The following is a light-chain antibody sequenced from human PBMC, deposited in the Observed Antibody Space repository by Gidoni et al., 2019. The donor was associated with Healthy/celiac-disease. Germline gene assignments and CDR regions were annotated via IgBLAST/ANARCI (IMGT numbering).Light chain of an antibody. CDR3: QQYNNWPPVFT. V-gene: IGKV3-15*01. Sequence: EIVMTQSPATLSVSPGERATLSCRASQSVSSNLAWYQQKPGQAPRLLINGASTRATGIPARFSGSGSGTEFTLTISSLQSEDFAVYYCQQYNNWPPVFTFXPXTKVDIK. J-gene: IGKJ3*01. CDR1: QSVSSN. CDR2: GAS.